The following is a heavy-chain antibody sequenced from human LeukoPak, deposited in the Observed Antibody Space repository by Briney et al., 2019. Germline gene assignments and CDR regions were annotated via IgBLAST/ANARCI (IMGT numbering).Heavy chain of an antibody. J-gene: IGHJ4*02. D-gene: IGHD2-2*02. CDR1: GYTFTGYY. V-gene: IGHV1-2*02. Sequence: ASVKVSCKASGYTFTGYYMHWVRQAPGQGLEWMGWINPNSGGTNYAQKFQGGVTMTRDTSISTAYMELSRLRSDDTALYYCARWRVPAAIEDYWGQGTLVTVFS. CDR2: INPNSGGT. CDR3: ARWRVPAAIEDY.